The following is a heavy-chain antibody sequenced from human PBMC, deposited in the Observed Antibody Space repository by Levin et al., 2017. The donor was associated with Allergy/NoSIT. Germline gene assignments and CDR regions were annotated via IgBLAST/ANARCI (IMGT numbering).Heavy chain of an antibody. D-gene: IGHD5-12*01. J-gene: IGHJ4*02. CDR3: ARDSGYGELDY. CDR2: IGTAGDT. V-gene: IGHV3-13*01. CDR1: GFTFSSYD. Sequence: GGSLRLSCAASGFTFSSYDMHWVRQATGKGLEWVSAIGTAGDTYYPGSVKGRFTISRENAKNSLYLQMNSLRAGDTAVYYCARDSGYGELDYWGQGTLVTVSS.